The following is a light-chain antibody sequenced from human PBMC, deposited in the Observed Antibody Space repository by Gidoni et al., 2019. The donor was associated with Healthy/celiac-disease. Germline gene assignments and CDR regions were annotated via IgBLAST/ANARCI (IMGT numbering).Light chain of an antibody. J-gene: IGKJ3*01. CDR2: AAS. V-gene: IGKV1-8*01. CDR3: QQYYSYPQT. Sequence: AIRMTQSPSSFAASTGDRVTIPCRASQGSSSYLAWYQQKPGKAPKLLIYAASTLQSGVPSRFSGSGSGTDFTLTISCLQSEDFATYYCQQYYSYPQTFGPGTKVDIK. CDR1: QGSSSY.